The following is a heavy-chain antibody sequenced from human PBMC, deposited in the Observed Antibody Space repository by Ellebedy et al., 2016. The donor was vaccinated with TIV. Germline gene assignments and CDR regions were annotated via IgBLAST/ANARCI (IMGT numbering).Heavy chain of an antibody. V-gene: IGHV3-7*01. CDR2: IKEDGSEK. J-gene: IGHJ6*02. CDR3: ARGRLAYISGVLIGYYYGMDV. CDR1: GFTFSRYW. Sequence: PGGSLRLSCATSGFTFSRYWMSWVRQAPGKGLEWVANIKEDGSEKYYVDSVKGRFTISRDNAKNSLYLQMTSLRAEDTAVYYCARGRLAYISGVLIGYYYGMDVWGQGTTVTVSS. D-gene: IGHD3-3*01.